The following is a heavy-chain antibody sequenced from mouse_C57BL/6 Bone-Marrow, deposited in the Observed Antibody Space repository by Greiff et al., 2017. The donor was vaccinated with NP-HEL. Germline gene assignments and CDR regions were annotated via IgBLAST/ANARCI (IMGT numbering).Heavy chain of an antibody. CDR3: ARSGYGSSDYFDY. CDR2: IYPRSGNT. V-gene: IGHV1-81*01. D-gene: IGHD1-1*01. CDR1: GYTFTSYG. J-gene: IGHJ2*01. Sequence: VQGVESGAELARPGASVKLSCKASGYTFTSYGISWVKQRTGQGLEWIGEIYPRSGNTYYNEKFKGKATLTADKSSSTAYMELRSLTSEDSAVYFCARSGYGSSDYFDYWGQGTTLTVSS.